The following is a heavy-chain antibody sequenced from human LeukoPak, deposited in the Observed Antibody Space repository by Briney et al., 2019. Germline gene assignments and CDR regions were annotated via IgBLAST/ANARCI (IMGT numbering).Heavy chain of an antibody. CDR3: AREGEQRGYSGYIDY. D-gene: IGHD5-12*01. V-gene: IGHV3-21*01. Sequence: GGSLRLSCAASGFTFSSYSMNWVRQAPGKGLEWVSSISSSSSYIYYADSEKGRFAISRDNAKNSLYLQMNSLRAEDTAVYYCAREGEQRGYSGYIDYWGQGTLVTVSS. J-gene: IGHJ4*02. CDR1: GFTFSSYS. CDR2: ISSSSSYI.